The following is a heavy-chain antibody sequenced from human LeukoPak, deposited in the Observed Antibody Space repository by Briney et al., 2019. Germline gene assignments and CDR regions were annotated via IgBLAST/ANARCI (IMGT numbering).Heavy chain of an antibody. Sequence: GGSLRLSCANSGFIFSKAWMSWVRQAPGKGLEWVGHIKTKSDGGTTDYAAPVKGRFFISRDDSKDTLYLRMNSLKIEDTAVYYCARGYCSSDSCYKGPYDFWGQGTPVTVSS. CDR2: IKTKSDGGTT. J-gene: IGHJ4*02. D-gene: IGHD2-2*02. CDR1: GFIFSKAW. CDR3: ARGYCSSDSCYKGPYDF. V-gene: IGHV3-15*01.